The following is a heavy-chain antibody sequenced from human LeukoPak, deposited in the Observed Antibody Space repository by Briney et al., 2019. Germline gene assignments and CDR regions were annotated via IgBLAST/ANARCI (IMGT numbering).Heavy chain of an antibody. CDR3: ARDGYYYDGSFEY. CDR1: GYSISSGYF. J-gene: IGHJ4*02. V-gene: IGHV4-38-2*02. CDR2: ISHSGSS. Sequence: SETLSLTCAVSGYSISSGYFWAWIRQPPGKGLAWIGSISHSGSSYSKPSLKSRVIISVDTSNNPFSLKLTSVTAADTATYYCARDGYYYDGSFEYWGQGIRVAVSS. D-gene: IGHD3-22*01.